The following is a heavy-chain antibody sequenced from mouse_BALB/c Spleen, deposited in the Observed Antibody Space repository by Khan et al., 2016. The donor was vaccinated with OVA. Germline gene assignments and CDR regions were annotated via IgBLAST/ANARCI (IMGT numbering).Heavy chain of an antibody. Sequence: QVHVKQSGAELAKPGASVKMSCKASGYTFTTYWMHWVKQRPGQGLEWIGYINPTSGYTDYNEKFKDRATLSADKSYSTAYMKLSSLTSEDSAVYYCTRDRIDYWGQGTTLTVSS. CDR3: TRDRIDY. V-gene: IGHV1-7*01. CDR1: GYTFTTYW. J-gene: IGHJ2*01. CDR2: INPTSGYT.